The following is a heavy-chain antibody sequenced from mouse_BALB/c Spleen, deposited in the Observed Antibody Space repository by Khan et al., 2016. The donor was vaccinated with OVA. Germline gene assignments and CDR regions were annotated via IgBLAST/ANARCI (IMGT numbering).Heavy chain of an antibody. J-gene: IGHJ2*01. CDR3: ARSVTITTVVATGFDY. CDR2: ISYSGRT. D-gene: IGHD1-1*01. CDR1: GYSITSDYA. Sequence: EVQLVESGPGLVKPSQSLSLTCTVTGYSITSDYAWNWIRQFPGNKLEWMGYISYSGRTSYNPSPKSRLSITRNQSKNQFYLQLNSVTTEDTATYYCARSVTITTVVATGFDYWGQGTTLTVSS. V-gene: IGHV3-2*02.